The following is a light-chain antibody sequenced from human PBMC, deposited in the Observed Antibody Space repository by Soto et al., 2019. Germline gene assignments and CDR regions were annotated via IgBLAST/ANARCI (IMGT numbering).Light chain of an antibody. CDR2: GAS. CDR3: QQYGSAPAWT. Sequence: EIVLTQSPGTLSLSPGERATLSCRASQSFSSSYLAWYQQKPGQPPRLFIYGASNRATGIPDRFSGSGSGTDFTLTISRLEPEDFAVYYCQQYGSAPAWTFGQGTKVEIK. CDR1: QSFSSSY. V-gene: IGKV3-20*01. J-gene: IGKJ1*01.